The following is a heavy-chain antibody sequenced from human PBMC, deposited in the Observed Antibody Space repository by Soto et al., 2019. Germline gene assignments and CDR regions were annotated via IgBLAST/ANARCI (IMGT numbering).Heavy chain of an antibody. CDR3: AKDNTAMAGPLLGY. Sequence: GWSLRLSCASSVFTFISYAMSWVRQAPGKGLEWVSAISGSGGSTYYADSVKGRFTISRDNSKNTLYLQMNSLRAEDTAVYYCAKDNTAMAGPLLGYWGQGTLVTVSS. CDR2: ISGSGGST. D-gene: IGHD5-18*01. V-gene: IGHV3-23*01. CDR1: VFTFISYA. J-gene: IGHJ4*02.